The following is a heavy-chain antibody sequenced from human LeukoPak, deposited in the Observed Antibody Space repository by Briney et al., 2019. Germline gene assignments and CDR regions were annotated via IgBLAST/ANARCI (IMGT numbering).Heavy chain of an antibody. CDR3: AREETITIFGVVIPGAMDV. J-gene: IGHJ6*03. V-gene: IGHV3-48*04. Sequence: GGSLSLSCAASGFTFSSYSMNWVRQAPGKGLEWVSYISSSSSTIYYADSVKGRFTISRDNAKNSLYLQMDSLRAEDTAVYYCAREETITIFGVVIPGAMDVWGKGTTVTVSS. D-gene: IGHD3-3*01. CDR2: ISSSSSTI. CDR1: GFTFSSYS.